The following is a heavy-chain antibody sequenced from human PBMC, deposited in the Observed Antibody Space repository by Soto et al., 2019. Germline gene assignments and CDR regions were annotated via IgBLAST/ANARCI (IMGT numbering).Heavy chain of an antibody. V-gene: IGHV3-53*01. D-gene: IGHD6-13*01. Sequence: EVQLVESGGGLIQPGGSLRLSCAASGFSISSHYMTWVRQAPGMGLEWVSLIYSGGSRYHADSVKGRFTISRDSSKNTLLLQMDSLRAEDTAVYFCASRKVSAGLWWDGSFDIWGQGTMVSVS. CDR1: GFSISSHY. CDR2: IYSGGSR. J-gene: IGHJ3*02. CDR3: ASRKVSAGLWWDGSFDI.